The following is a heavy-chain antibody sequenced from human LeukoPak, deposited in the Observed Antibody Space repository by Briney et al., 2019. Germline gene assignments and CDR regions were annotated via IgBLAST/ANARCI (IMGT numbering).Heavy chain of an antibody. CDR3: ARDSLVVVPAATKRHYYYYMDV. J-gene: IGHJ6*03. CDR2: MNPSSGNT. Sequence: ASVKVSCKASGGTFSSYAISWVRQAPGQGLEWMGWMNPSSGNTGYAQKFQGRVTMTRNTSISTAYMELSSLRSEDTAVYYCARDSLVVVPAATKRHYYYYMDVWGKGTTVTVSS. D-gene: IGHD2-2*01. V-gene: IGHV1-8*02. CDR1: GGTFSSYA.